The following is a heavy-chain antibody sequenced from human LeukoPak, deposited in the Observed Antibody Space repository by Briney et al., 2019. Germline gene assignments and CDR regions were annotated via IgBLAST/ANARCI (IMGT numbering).Heavy chain of an antibody. CDR2: ISGSGSSA. D-gene: IGHD6-13*01. CDR1: GFTFSSYA. J-gene: IGHJ4*02. Sequence: HPGGSLRLSCAASGFTFSSYAMSWVRQAPGKGLEWVSTISGSGSSAYCADSVKGRFTISRDNSKNTLFLQMNSLRAEDTAVYYCAKTLIFITAPDSGVSHYFDYWGQGTLVTVSS. CDR3: AKTLIFITAPDSGVSHYFDY. V-gene: IGHV3-23*01.